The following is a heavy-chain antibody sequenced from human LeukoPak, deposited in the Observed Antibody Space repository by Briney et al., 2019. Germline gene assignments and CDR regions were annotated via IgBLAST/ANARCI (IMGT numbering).Heavy chain of an antibody. J-gene: IGHJ4*02. D-gene: IGHD6-19*01. Sequence: GGSLRLSCAASGFTFSDYYMSWIRQAPGKGLEWVSYISSSGSTIYYADSVKGRFTISRDNSKNTLYLQMNSLRAEDTAVYYCAKEVGSGWKYFDYWGQGTLVTVSS. CDR2: ISSSGSTI. CDR3: AKEVGSGWKYFDY. V-gene: IGHV3-11*01. CDR1: GFTFSDYY.